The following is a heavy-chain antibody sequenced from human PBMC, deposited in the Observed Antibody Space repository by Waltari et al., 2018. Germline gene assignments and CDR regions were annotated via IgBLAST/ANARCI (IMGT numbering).Heavy chain of an antibody. CDR1: GGSFSGYY. Sequence: QVQLQQWGAGLLKPSETLSLPCAVYGGSFSGYYCSWIRQPPGNGLEWIGEINHSGSTNYNPSLKSRVTISGDTSKNQFSLKLSSVTAADTAVYDCARASLLGYCSGGSCYSNDYWGQGTLVTVSS. D-gene: IGHD2-15*01. J-gene: IGHJ4*02. CDR2: INHSGST. V-gene: IGHV4-34*01. CDR3: ARASLLGYCSGGSCYSNDY.